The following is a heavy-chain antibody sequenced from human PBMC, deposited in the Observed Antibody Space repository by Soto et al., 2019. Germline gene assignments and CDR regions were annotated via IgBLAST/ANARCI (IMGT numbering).Heavy chain of an antibody. CDR3: EKVGRLYVPRSPFDS. V-gene: IGHV3-23*01. D-gene: IGHD1-26*01. CDR2: ISGNSGFT. J-gene: IGHJ4*02. Sequence: GGSLRLSCAASGFTFSNYAMNWVRQAPGKGLEWVSGISGNSGFTYYTDSVKGRFTISRDNSKNTLFLQMNALRDEDTAIYYCEKVGRLYVPRSPFDSWGRGLVVTVYS. CDR1: GFTFSNYA.